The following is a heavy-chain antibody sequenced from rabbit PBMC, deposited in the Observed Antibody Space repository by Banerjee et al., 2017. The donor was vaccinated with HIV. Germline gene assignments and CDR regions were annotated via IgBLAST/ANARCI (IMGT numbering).Heavy chain of an antibody. J-gene: IGHJ4*01. Sequence: QSLEESGGGLVQPGASLTLTCTASGFSFSSSYWMCWVRQAPGKGLEWVACIYAGSGGNIYYTNWAKGRFTISKTSSSTVTLQMTSLTAADTATYFCARSFYTYGFTGDTYSTYYFYFWGPGTLVTVS. CDR2: IYAGSGGNI. CDR1: GFSFSSSYW. CDR3: ARSFYTYGFTGDTYSTYYFYF. D-gene: IGHD6-1*01. V-gene: IGHV1S40*01.